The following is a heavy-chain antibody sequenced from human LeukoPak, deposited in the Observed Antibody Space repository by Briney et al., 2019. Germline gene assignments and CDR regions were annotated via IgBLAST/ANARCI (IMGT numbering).Heavy chain of an antibody. J-gene: IGHJ4*02. CDR1: GRSVSSGSYY. CDR2: IYYSGGT. V-gene: IGHV4-61*01. CDR3: ARRRRVGATTFDY. D-gene: IGHD1-26*01. Sequence: SETLSLTYTVSGRSVSSGSYYWSWIRQPPGKGLEWIGDIYYSGGTNYNPSLKSRVTISVDTSKNQFCLKMSSVTAADTAVYYCARRRRVGATTFDYWGQGTLVTVSS.